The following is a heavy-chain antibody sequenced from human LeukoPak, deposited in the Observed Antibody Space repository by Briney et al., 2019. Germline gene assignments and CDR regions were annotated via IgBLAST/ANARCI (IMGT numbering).Heavy chain of an antibody. D-gene: IGHD4-23*01. CDR3: AKDKRQGYGGSYYFDY. Sequence: GRSLRLSCAASGFTFSSYAMSWVRQAPGKGLEWVSAISGSGGSTYYADSVKGRFTISRDNSKNTLYLQMNSLRAEDTAVYYCAKDKRQGYGGSYYFDYWGQGTLVTVSS. CDR1: GFTFSSYA. J-gene: IGHJ4*02. CDR2: ISGSGGST. V-gene: IGHV3-23*01.